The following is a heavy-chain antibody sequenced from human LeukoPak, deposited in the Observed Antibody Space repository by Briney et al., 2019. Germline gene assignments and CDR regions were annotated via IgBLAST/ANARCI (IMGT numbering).Heavy chain of an antibody. CDR1: GYTFTSYG. CDR3: ARVNGVVVVVAAKRTGWFDP. V-gene: IGHV1-18*01. D-gene: IGHD2-15*01. J-gene: IGHJ5*02. Sequence: GASVKVSCKASGYTFTSYGISWVRQAPGQGLEWMGWISAYNGNTNYAQKLQGRVTMTTDTSTSTAYMELRSLRSDDTAVYYCARVNGVVVVVAAKRTGWFDPWGQGTLVTVSS. CDR2: ISAYNGNT.